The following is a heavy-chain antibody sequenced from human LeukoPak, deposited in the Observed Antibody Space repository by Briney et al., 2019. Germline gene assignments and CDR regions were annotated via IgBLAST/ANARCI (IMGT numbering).Heavy chain of an antibody. CDR3: ARVEVAARLYYYYYGMDV. CDR2: IIPIFGTA. D-gene: IGHD6-6*01. CDR1: GGTFSSYA. V-gene: IGHV1-69*13. Sequence: ASVKVSCKASGGTFSSYAISWVRQAPGQGLEWMGGIIPIFGTANYAQKFQGRVTITADESTSTAYMELSSLRSEDTAVCYCARVEVAARLYYYYYGMDVWGQGTTVTVSS. J-gene: IGHJ6*02.